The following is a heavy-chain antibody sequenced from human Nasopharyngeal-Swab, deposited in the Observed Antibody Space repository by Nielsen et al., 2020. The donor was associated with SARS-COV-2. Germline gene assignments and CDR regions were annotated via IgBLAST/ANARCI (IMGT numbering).Heavy chain of an antibody. D-gene: IGHD3-3*01. CDR2: IYPGDSDT. V-gene: IGHV5-51*01. CDR1: GYSFTSYW. CDR3: ARHFFPVRFCGMDV. Sequence: GESLNISCKGSGYSFTSYWIGWVLQLPGKGLEWMGIIYPGDSDTRYRTSFQGQVTISADKSISTAYLQWSSLKASDTAMYYCARHFFPVRFCGMDVWGQGTTVTVSS. J-gene: IGHJ6*02.